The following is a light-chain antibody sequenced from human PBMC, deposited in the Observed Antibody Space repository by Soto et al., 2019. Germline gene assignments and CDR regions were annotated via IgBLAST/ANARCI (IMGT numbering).Light chain of an antibody. CDR1: QGIGSW. CDR3: QQANSLPYT. V-gene: IGKV1-12*01. CDR2: GAS. J-gene: IGKJ2*01. Sequence: DIQMTQSPSSVSASVGDRVTITCRASQGIGSWVAWYQQKPGKAPKRLIYGASTLESGVPSRFSGSGSGTDFTLTISSRQPEDFATYYCQQANSLPYTFGQGTKLEIK.